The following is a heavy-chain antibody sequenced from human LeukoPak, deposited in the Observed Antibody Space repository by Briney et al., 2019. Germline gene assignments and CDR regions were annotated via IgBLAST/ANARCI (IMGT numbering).Heavy chain of an antibody. D-gene: IGHD4-17*01. J-gene: IGHJ3*02. CDR3: ARDRRDYGDPDAFDI. Sequence: SQTLSLTCAISGDSVSSNSAAWNWIRQSPSRGLEWLGRTYYRSKWYNDYAVSVKSRITTNPDTSKNQFSLQLNSVSPEDTAVYYCARDRRDYGDPDAFDIWDQGTMVTVSS. CDR2: TYYRSKWYN. V-gene: IGHV6-1*01. CDR1: GDSVSSNSAA.